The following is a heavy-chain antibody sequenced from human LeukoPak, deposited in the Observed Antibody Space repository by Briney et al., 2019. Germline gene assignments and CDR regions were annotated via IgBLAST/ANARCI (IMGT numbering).Heavy chain of an antibody. CDR3: ARGRDLFDS. J-gene: IGHJ4*02. Sequence: GSLRLSCAASGFTFGSYWMHWVRQAPGKGLVWVSRIKGDESSTAYADSVKGRFTISRDNAKNTLFLQMNSLRAEDTAVYYCARGRDLFDSWGQGTLVIVSS. CDR1: GFTFGSYW. CDR2: IKGDESST. V-gene: IGHV3-74*01.